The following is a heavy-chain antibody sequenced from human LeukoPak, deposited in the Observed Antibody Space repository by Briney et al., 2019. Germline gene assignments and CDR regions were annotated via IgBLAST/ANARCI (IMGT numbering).Heavy chain of an antibody. J-gene: IGHJ6*02. CDR3: ARAPREGWELDQGMDV. D-gene: IGHD1-26*01. CDR1: GGSISSYY. CDR2: IYYSGST. Sequence: SETLSLTCTVSGGSISSYYWSWIRQPPGKGLEWIGYIYYSGSTNYNPSLKSRVTISVDTSKNQFSLKLSSVTAADTAVYYCARAPREGWELDQGMDVWGQGTTVTVSS. V-gene: IGHV4-59*01.